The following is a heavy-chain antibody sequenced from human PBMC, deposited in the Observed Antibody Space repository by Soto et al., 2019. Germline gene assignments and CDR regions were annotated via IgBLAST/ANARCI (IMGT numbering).Heavy chain of an antibody. CDR1: GFTFSSSW. D-gene: IGHD6-25*01. CDR3: GRGRQHAIDI. CDR2: TNEDGSAK. V-gene: IGHV3-7*04. Sequence: VQVVESGGDLVQPGGSLRLSCAASGFTFSSSWMNWVRQAPGKGLEWVANTNEDGSAKYHEDSVKGRFTISRDNAKNSLYLQMNNLRGEDTAVYYCGRGRQHAIDIWGQGTMVTVSS. J-gene: IGHJ3*02.